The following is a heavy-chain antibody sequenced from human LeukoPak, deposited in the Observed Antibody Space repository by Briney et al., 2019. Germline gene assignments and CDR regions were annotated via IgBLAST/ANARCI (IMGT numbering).Heavy chain of an antibody. CDR2: IYYSGST. J-gene: IGHJ2*01. CDR1: GGSISSYY. Sequence: SETLSLTXTVSGGSISSYYWSWIRQPPGKGLEWIGYIYYSGSTNYNPSLKSRVTISVDTSKNQFSLKLSSVTAADTAVYYCARSHCGGDCYPNWYFDLWGRGTLVTVSS. D-gene: IGHD2-21*01. CDR3: ARSHCGGDCYPNWYFDL. V-gene: IGHV4-59*01.